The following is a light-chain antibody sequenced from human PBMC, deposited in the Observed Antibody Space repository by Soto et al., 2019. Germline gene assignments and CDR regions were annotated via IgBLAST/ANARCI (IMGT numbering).Light chain of an antibody. Sequence: TMSAVVLSVTPGERATVSCRASQSLNSNLAWYQQKPGQAPRLLIIGASERVTTIPARFSGSGSGTEFTLSISSLQSDDFAVYYCQQYGSSLWTFGQWTRLIS. CDR2: GAS. V-gene: IGKV3-15*01. CDR3: QQYGSSLWT. CDR1: QSLNSN. J-gene: IGKJ1*01.